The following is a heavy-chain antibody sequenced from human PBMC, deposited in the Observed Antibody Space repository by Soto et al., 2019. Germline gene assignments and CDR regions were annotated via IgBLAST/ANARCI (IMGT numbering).Heavy chain of an antibody. J-gene: IGHJ3*02. CDR2: IKQDGSEK. CDR3: ARDGYSAGFDI. V-gene: IGHV3-7*01. D-gene: IGHD5-18*01. Sequence: PGGSLRLSCAASGFTFSSYYMSWVRQPPGKGLEWVANIKQDGSEKYYVDSVKGRFTISRDNAKNSLYLQLDSLRAEDTALYYCARDGYSAGFDIWGQGTVVTVSS. CDR1: GFTFSSYY.